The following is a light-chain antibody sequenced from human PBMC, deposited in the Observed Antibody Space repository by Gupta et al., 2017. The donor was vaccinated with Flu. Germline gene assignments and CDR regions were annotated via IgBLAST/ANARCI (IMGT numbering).Light chain of an antibody. V-gene: IGKV2-28*01. Sequence: DIAMTQSPLPLPVTSGAPESITRRSSQSRLHSNGYNYLDWYPQKPGQSPQLLIYLGSNRASGVPDRFSGSGSGTDFTLKISRVEAEDVGVYYCMQALQSPKTFGQGTRVEIK. J-gene: IGKJ1*01. CDR1: QSRLHSNGYNY. CDR3: MQALQSPKT. CDR2: LGS.